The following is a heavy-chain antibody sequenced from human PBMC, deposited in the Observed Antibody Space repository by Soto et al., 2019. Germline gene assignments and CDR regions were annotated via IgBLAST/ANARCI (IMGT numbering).Heavy chain of an antibody. D-gene: IGHD3-3*01. CDR3: ARDYDFWSGYWPY. J-gene: IGHJ4*02. V-gene: IGHV1-3*01. Sequence: ASVTVSCKASGYTFTSYAMHWVRQAPGQRLEWMGWINAGNGNTKYSQKFQGRVTITRDTSASTAYMELSSLRSEDTAVYYCARDYDFWSGYWPYWGQGTLVTVSS. CDR2: INAGNGNT. CDR1: GYTFTSYA.